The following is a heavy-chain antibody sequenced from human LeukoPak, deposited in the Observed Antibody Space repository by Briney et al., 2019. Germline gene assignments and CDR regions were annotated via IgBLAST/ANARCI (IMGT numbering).Heavy chain of an antibody. Sequence: GGSLRLSCAASGFTFSSYDMHWVRQATGKGLEWVSAIGTAGDPYYPGSVKGRFTISRENAKNSLYLQMNSLRAGDTAVYYCARAVGTAMAHTYYFDYWGQGTLVTVSP. J-gene: IGHJ4*02. CDR3: ARAVGTAMAHTYYFDY. CDR1: GFTFSSYD. CDR2: IGTAGDP. D-gene: IGHD5-18*01. V-gene: IGHV3-13*05.